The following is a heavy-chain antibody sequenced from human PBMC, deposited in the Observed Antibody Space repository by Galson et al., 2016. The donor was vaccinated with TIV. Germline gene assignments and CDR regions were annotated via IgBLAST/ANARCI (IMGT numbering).Heavy chain of an antibody. V-gene: IGHV3-21*01. CDR1: GFTFGSYT. D-gene: IGHD3-22*01. CDR2: IHSIGNSIGNNYI. Sequence: SLRLSCAASGFTFGSYTMNWVRQAPGKGLEWVSLIHSIGNSIGNNYIYDADSVKGRVTITRDNAKNTVSLQMDSLRAEDTAVYYCARDTSGYFDLDYWGRGTLVTVSS. J-gene: IGHJ4*02. CDR3: ARDTSGYFDLDY.